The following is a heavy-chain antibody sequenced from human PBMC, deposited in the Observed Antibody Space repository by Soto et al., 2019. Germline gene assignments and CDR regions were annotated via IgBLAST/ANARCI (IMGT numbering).Heavy chain of an antibody. J-gene: IGHJ4*02. Sequence: QVQLVESGGGVVQPGKSLRLACTATGFIFRSYGVHWVRQAPGKGLEWVAVISHDGSKAHYADDVNGRFTISRDNAKNTVHLQMNSLRAEDKAVYYCAKQGIEVAGTDYFDYWGQGALVTVAS. CDR3: AKQGIEVAGTDYFDY. CDR2: ISHDGSKA. CDR1: GFIFRSYG. D-gene: IGHD6-19*01. V-gene: IGHV3-30*18.